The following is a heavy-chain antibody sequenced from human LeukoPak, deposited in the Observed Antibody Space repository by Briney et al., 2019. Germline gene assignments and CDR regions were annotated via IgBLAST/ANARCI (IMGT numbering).Heavy chain of an antibody. D-gene: IGHD6-6*01. CDR2: IYYSGST. J-gene: IGHJ5*02. CDR1: GVSISSGGYY. CDR3: ARGVAARSGGTWFDP. V-gene: IGHV4-31*03. Sequence: SETLSLTCTVSGVSISSGGYYWSWIRQHPGKGLEWIGYIYYSGSTYYNPSLKSRVTISVDTSKNQFSLKLSSVTAADTAVYYCARGVAARSGGTWFDPWGQGTLVTVSS.